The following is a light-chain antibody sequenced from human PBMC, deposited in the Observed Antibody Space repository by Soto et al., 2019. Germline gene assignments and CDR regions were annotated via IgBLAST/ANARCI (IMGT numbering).Light chain of an antibody. CDR2: DAS. V-gene: IGKV3-11*01. CDR3: QQRSNWPWT. Sequence: EIVLTQSPATLSLSLGERATLSCRASQSISSYLAWYQQKPGQAPRLLIYDASNRATGIPARFSGSGSGTDFTLTISSLEPEDFVVYYCQQRSNWPWTFGQGTKVEIK. CDR1: QSISSY. J-gene: IGKJ1*01.